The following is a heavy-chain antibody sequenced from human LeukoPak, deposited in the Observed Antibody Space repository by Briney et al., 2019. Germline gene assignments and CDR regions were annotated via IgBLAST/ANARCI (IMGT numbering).Heavy chain of an antibody. V-gene: IGHV4-34*01. J-gene: IGHJ5*02. CDR3: ARDLPPDQTLLWFGEPQRENWFDP. Sequence: SETLSLTCAVYGGSFSGYYWSWIRQPPGKGLEWIGEINHSGSTNYNPSLKSRVTISVDTSKNQFSLKLSSVTAADTAVYYCARDLPPDQTLLWFGEPQRENWFDPWGQGTLVTVSS. CDR2: INHSGST. CDR1: GGSFSGYY. D-gene: IGHD3-10*01.